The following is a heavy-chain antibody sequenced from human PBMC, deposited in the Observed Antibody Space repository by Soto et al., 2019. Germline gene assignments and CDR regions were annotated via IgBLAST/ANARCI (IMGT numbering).Heavy chain of an antibody. CDR3: AMRGTGARPEGDWFDP. J-gene: IGHJ5*02. V-gene: IGHV5-51*01. Sequence: PGESLKIFRKGSWYSFTSYWIVWVPQIPGKGLEWMGIIYPGDSDTRDSQSFQGQVTIAADKSISTAYLQWSSLKAADTAMYYCAMRGTGARPEGDWFDPWGQGTLVTVSS. D-gene: IGHD2-2*01. CDR1: WYSFTSYW. CDR2: IYPGDSDT.